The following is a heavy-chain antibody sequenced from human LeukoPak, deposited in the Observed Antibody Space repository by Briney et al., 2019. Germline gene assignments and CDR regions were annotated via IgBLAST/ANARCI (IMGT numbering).Heavy chain of an antibody. Sequence: PGGSLRLSCAASGFTFSSYWMSWVRQAPGKGLEWVAHIKQDGSEKYYVDSVKGRFTVSRDNAKNSLYLQMNSLRAEDTAVYYCARDGPATVYLIAVAGTPDYWGQGTLVTVSS. CDR2: IKQDGSEK. CDR1: GFTFSSYW. J-gene: IGHJ4*02. D-gene: IGHD6-19*01. CDR3: ARDGPATVYLIAVAGTPDY. V-gene: IGHV3-7*01.